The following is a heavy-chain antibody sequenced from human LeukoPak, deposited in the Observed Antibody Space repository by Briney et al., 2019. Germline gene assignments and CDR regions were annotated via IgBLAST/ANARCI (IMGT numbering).Heavy chain of an antibody. J-gene: IGHJ4*02. Sequence: PGRSLRLSCADSGFTFSSYAMHWVRQAPGKGLEWVAVISYDGSNKYYADSVKGRFTISRDNSKNTLYLQMNSLRAEDTAVYYCASHSDYGDYTTMRYWGQGTLVTVSS. CDR3: ASHSDYGDYTTMRY. D-gene: IGHD4-17*01. V-gene: IGHV3-30-3*01. CDR1: GFTFSSYA. CDR2: ISYDGSNK.